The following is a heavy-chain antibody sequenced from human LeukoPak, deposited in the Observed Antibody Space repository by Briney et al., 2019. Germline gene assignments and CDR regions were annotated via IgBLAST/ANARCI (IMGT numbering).Heavy chain of an antibody. Sequence: TGGSLRLSCAASGFTFRSYDMHWVRQATGKGLEWVSGIGTAGEIYYPGSVKGRFTISRENAKNSLYLQMNSLRAGDTAVYYCAREGKSGDYYYYYYMDVWGRGTTVTISS. CDR3: AREGKSGDYYYYYYMDV. V-gene: IGHV3-13*01. CDR1: GFTFRSYD. CDR2: IGTAGEI. D-gene: IGHD4-23*01. J-gene: IGHJ6*03.